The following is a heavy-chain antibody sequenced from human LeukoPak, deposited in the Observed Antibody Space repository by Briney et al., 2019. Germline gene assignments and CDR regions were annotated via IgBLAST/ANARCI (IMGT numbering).Heavy chain of an antibody. Sequence: PGGSLRLSCAVSGFTFTTYAMTWVRQAPGKGLEWVSAISGSGTSTYYADSVKGRFTISRDNSKNTLYLQINSLRAEDTAIYYCSNAHFRDDWGPETLFTVSS. CDR2: ISGSGTST. J-gene: IGHJ4*02. D-gene: IGHD2/OR15-2a*01. CDR1: GFTFTTYA. V-gene: IGHV3-23*01. CDR3: SNAHFRDD.